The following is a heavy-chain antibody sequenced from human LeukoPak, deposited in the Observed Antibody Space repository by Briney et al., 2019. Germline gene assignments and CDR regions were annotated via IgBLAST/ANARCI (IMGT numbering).Heavy chain of an antibody. J-gene: IGHJ6*02. CDR2: INHSGST. Sequence: PSETLSLTCAVYGGSFSGYYWSWIRQPPGKGLEWIREINHSGSTNYNPSLKSRVTISVDTSKNQFALKLRSVTAADTAVYYCARVRITMIVVLAYGMDVWGQGTTVTVSS. CDR1: GGSFSGYY. V-gene: IGHV4-34*01. D-gene: IGHD3-22*01. CDR3: ARVRITMIVVLAYGMDV.